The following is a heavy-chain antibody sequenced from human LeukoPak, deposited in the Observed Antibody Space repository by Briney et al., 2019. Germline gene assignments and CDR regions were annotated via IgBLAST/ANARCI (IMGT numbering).Heavy chain of an antibody. V-gene: IGHV3-11*01. CDR2: ISSSGSTI. CDR3: ASGNYDYVWGTRYGMDV. J-gene: IGHJ6*02. D-gene: IGHD3-16*01. CDR1: GFTFSDYY. Sequence: GGSLRLSCAASGFTFSDYYMSWIRQAPGKGLEWVSYISSSGSTIYYADSVKGRFTISRDNAKNSLYLQMNSLRAEDTAVYYCASGNYDYVWGTRYGMDVWAKGPRSPSP.